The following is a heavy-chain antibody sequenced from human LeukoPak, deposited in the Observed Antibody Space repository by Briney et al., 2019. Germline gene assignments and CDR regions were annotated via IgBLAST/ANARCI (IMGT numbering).Heavy chain of an antibody. CDR2: ISYDGSNK. J-gene: IGHJ1*01. CDR1: GFTFSSYG. D-gene: IGHD6-13*01. V-gene: IGHV3-30*18. CDR3: AKDRFFGDAPIAAAGNRYFQH. Sequence: GGSLRLSCAASGFTFSSYGMHWVRQAPGKGLEWVAVISYDGSNKYYADSVNGRFTISRDSSENTLNLQMNRLRAEDTAVYYCAKDRFFGDAPIAAAGNRYFQHWGQGTLVTVSS.